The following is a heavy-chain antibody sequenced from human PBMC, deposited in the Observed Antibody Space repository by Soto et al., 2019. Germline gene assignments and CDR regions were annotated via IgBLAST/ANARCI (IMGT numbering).Heavy chain of an antibody. CDR1: GGSISSGGYS. CDR3: ARAGRYSYGCDY. CDR2: IYHSGST. D-gene: IGHD5-18*01. J-gene: IGHJ4*02. V-gene: IGHV4-30-2*01. Sequence: SETLSLTCTVSGGSISSGGYSWSWIRQPPGKGLEWIGYIYHSGSTYYNPSLKSRVTISVDRSKNQFSLKLSSVTAADTAVYYCARAGRYSYGCDYWGQGTLVTVSS.